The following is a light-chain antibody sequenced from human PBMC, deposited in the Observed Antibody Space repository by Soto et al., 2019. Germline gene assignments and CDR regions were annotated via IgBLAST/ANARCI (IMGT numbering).Light chain of an antibody. V-gene: IGLV2-14*01. CDR2: DVS. CDR1: SSDVGGYTY. J-gene: IGLJ2*01. CDR3: SSYPSSSTRV. Sequence: QSALTQPASVSGSPGQSITISCTGTSSDVGGYTYVSWYQQLPGKAPKLMIYDVSNRPSGVSNRYSGSKSGNTASLIISGLQAEDEADYYCSSYPSSSTRVFGGGTKLTVL.